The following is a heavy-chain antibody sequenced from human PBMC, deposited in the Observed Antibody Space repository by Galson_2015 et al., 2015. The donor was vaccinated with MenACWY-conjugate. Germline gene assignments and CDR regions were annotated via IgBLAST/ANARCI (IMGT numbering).Heavy chain of an antibody. CDR2: ISSSGGTI. CDR1: GFTFGGYE. D-gene: IGHD1-7*01. CDR3: VKDRWNRYNWNYAFDI. J-gene: IGHJ3*02. V-gene: IGHV3-48*03. Sequence: SLRLSCAASGFTFGGYEMNWVRQAPGKGLEWVSFISSSGGTIHYADSVKGRFTISRDNAKNSLYLQMNSLRAEDTAVYYCVKDRWNRYNWNYAFDIWGQGTVVTVSS.